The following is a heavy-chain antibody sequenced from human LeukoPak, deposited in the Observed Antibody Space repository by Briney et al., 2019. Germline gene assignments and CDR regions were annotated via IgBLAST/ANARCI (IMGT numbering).Heavy chain of an antibody. V-gene: IGHV1-18*01. CDR1: GYTFTSYG. Sequence: GASVKVSCKASGYTFTSYGISWVRQAPGQGLEWMGWISAYNGNTNYAQKLQGRVTMATDTSTSTAYMELRSLRSDDTAVYYCARVAGTREVPPVFDYWGQGTLVTVSS. CDR3: ARVAGTREVPPVFDY. D-gene: IGHD3-10*01. CDR2: ISAYNGNT. J-gene: IGHJ4*02.